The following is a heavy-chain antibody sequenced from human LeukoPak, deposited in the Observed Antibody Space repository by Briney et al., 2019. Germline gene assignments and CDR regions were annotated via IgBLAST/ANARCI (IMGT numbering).Heavy chain of an antibody. V-gene: IGHV4-4*07. D-gene: IGHD6-19*01. J-gene: IGHJ6*03. CDR2: IYASGSI. CDR3: ARGTVAANYYYYYYMDV. Sequence: SETLSLTCSVSGGSISSYYWTWVRQPAGKGLEWIGRIYASGSINYNPSLKSRLTMSVDTSKNQFSLKLTSVTAADTAVYYCARGTVAANYYYYYYMDVWGKGTTVTVSS. CDR1: GGSISSYY.